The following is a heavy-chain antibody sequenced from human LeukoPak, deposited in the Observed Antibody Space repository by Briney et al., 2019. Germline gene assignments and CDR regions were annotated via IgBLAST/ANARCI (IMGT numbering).Heavy chain of an antibody. CDR1: GFTFSSYS. Sequence: GGSLRLSCAASGFTFSSYSMNWVRQAPGKGLEWASSISSSSSNIYYADSVKGRFTISRDNAKNSLYLQMNSLRAEDTAVYYCARVYYYGSGSYFGYWGQGTLVTVSS. V-gene: IGHV3-21*01. J-gene: IGHJ4*02. D-gene: IGHD3-10*01. CDR3: ARVYYYGSGSYFGY. CDR2: ISSSSSNI.